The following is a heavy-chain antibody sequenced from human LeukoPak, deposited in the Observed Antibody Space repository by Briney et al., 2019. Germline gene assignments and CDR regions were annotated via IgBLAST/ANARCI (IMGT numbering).Heavy chain of an antibody. Sequence: ASVKVSCKASGYTSTGYYIHWVRQAPGQGLEWMGWINPNSGGTNYAQKFQGRVTMTRDTSISTAYMELSRLRSDDTAVYYCASPVWFGSGVYRYWGQGTLVTVSS. J-gene: IGHJ4*02. V-gene: IGHV1-2*02. D-gene: IGHD3-10*01. CDR2: INPNSGGT. CDR1: GYTSTGYY. CDR3: ASPVWFGSGVYRY.